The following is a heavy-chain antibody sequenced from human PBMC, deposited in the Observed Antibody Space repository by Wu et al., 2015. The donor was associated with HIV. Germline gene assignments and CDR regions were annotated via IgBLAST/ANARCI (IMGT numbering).Heavy chain of an antibody. V-gene: IGHV1-8*01. CDR2: MNPNSGNT. CDR1: GYTFTHYD. Sequence: QVRLIQSGAEVRKPGASVKASCKASGYTFTHYDINWVRQASGQGLEWMGWMNPNSGNTGYRQRFQGRVTMTRNNSITTAYMELSRLTSEDTAVYYCARHHGGYCTNGVCSGDAFDIWGQGTMVTVSS. J-gene: IGHJ3*02. CDR3: ARHHGGYCTNGVCSGDAFDI. D-gene: IGHD2-8*01.